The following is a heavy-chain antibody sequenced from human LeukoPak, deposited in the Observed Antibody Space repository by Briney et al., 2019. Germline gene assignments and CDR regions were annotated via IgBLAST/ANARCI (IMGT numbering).Heavy chain of an antibody. CDR1: GFIFSSYA. CDR3: AKDISSGWSNFDP. J-gene: IGHJ5*02. D-gene: IGHD6-19*01. CDR2: ISGSGGST. Sequence: GGSLRLSCAASGFIFSSYAMSWVRQAPGKGLEWVSGISGSGGSTYYADSVKGRFTISRDNSKNTLYLQMNSLRAEDTAVYYCAKDISSGWSNFDPWGQGTLVTVSS. V-gene: IGHV3-23*01.